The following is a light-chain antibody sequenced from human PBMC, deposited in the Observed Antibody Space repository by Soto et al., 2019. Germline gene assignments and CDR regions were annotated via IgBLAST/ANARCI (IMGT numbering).Light chain of an antibody. J-gene: IGLJ3*02. Sequence: NFMLTQPHSVSESPGKTVTISCTRSSGSIASNYVQWYQQRPGSVPTTVIYENNQRPSGVPDRFSGSIDSSSNSASLTISGLKTEDEADYYCQSYDTSNRVFCGGTKLT. V-gene: IGLV6-57*04. CDR1: SGSIASNY. CDR3: QSYDTSNRV. CDR2: ENN.